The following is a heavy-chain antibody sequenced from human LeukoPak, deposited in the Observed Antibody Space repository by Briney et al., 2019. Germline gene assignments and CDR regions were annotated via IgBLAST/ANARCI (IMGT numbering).Heavy chain of an antibody. D-gene: IGHD3-3*01. CDR1: GFTFSSYW. J-gene: IGHJ5*02. CDR3: ARGVTIFGVVIKFYNWFDP. Sequence: GGSLRLSCAASGFTFSSYWMHWVRQAPGKGLVWVSRINSDGSSKSYADSVKGRFTISRDNAKNTLYLQMNSLRAEDTAVYYCARGVTIFGVVIKFYNWFDPWGQGTLVTVSS. CDR2: INSDGSSK. V-gene: IGHV3-74*01.